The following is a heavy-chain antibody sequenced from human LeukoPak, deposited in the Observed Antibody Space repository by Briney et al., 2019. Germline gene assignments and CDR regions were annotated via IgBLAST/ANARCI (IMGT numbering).Heavy chain of an antibody. V-gene: IGHV4-59*08. J-gene: IGHJ3*02. Sequence: SETLSLTCTVSGGSISGYFWSWIRQSPGKGLEWIGYIYYIGSTKYNPSLKSRVTISVDTSKNQFSLNVKSVTAADTAVYYCARLNQLERFDAFDIWGQGTMVTVSS. CDR3: ARLNQLERFDAFDI. CDR2: IYYIGST. D-gene: IGHD1-1*01. CDR1: GGSISGYF.